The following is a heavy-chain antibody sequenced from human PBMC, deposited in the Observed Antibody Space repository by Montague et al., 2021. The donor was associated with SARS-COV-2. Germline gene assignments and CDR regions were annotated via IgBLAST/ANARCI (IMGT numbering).Heavy chain of an antibody. D-gene: IGHD4-17*01. J-gene: IGHJ6*02. CDR3: ARYTRQIRLIVFDYGMDV. V-gene: IGHV4-59*01. CDR1: GGSISSYY. Sequence: SETLSLTRTVSGGSISSYYWGWIRQPLGKGLEWIGYIYYSGSTNYNPSLKSRVTISVDTSKNQFSLKLSSVTAADTAVYYCARYTRQIRLIVFDYGMDVWGQGTTVTVSS. CDR2: IYYSGST.